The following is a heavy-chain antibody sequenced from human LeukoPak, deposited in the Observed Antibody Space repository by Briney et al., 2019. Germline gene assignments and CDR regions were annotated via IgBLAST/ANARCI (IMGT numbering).Heavy chain of an antibody. CDR1: GGSFSGYY. J-gene: IGHJ5*02. Sequence: PSETLSLTCAVYGGSFSGYYWSWIRQPPGKGLEWIGSIYDSGSTYYNPSLKSRVTISVDTSKNQFSLKLNSVTAADTAVYYCARHYGPWGQGTLVTVSS. CDR2: IYDSGST. D-gene: IGHD3-16*01. V-gene: IGHV4-34*01. CDR3: ARHYGP.